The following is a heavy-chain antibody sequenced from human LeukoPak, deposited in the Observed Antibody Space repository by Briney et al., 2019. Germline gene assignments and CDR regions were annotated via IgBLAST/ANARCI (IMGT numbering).Heavy chain of an antibody. CDR2: INHNGNVN. V-gene: IGHV3-7*03. D-gene: IGHD3-16*01. CDR3: ARGGGLDV. CDR1: GFTFSSYW. Sequence: GGSLRLSSAASGFTFSSYWMDWARQAPGKGLEWVASINHNGNVNYYVDSVKGRFTISRDNAKNSLYLQMSNLRAEDTAVYFCARGGGLDVWGQGATVTVSS. J-gene: IGHJ6*02.